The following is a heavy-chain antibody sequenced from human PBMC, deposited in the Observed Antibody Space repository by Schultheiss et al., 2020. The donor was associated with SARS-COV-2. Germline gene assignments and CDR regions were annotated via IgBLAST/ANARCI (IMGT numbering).Heavy chain of an antibody. V-gene: IGHV3-48*03. J-gene: IGHJ4*02. Sequence: GGSLRLSCAASGFTFSSYEMNWVRQAPGKGLEWVSYISSSGSTIYYADSVKGRFTISRDNAKNSLYLQMNSLRAEDTAVYYCARQVYDSSGYYYPFDYWGQGTLVTVPQ. CDR2: ISSSGSTI. CDR1: GFTFSSYE. D-gene: IGHD3-22*01. CDR3: ARQVYDSSGYYYPFDY.